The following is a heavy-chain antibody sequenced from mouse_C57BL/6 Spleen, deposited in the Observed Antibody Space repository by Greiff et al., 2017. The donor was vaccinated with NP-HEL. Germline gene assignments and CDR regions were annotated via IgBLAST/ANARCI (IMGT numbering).Heavy chain of an antibody. CDR2: ISSGSSTI. J-gene: IGHJ1*03. Sequence: EVKLMESGGGLVKPGGSLKLSCAASGFTFSDYGMHWVRQAPEKGLEWVAYISSGSSTIYYADTVKGRFTISRDNAKNTLFLQMTSLRSEDTAMYYCAREKYDYPLYFDVWGTGTTVTVSS. CDR1: GFTFSDYG. CDR3: AREKYDYPLYFDV. D-gene: IGHD2-4*01. V-gene: IGHV5-17*01.